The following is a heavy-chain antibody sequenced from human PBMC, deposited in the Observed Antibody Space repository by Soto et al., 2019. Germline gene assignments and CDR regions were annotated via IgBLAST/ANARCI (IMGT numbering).Heavy chain of an antibody. V-gene: IGHV3-33*01. J-gene: IGHJ4*02. Sequence: GGSLRLSCAASGFTFSSYGMHWVRQAPGKGLEWVAVIWYDGSNKYYADSVKGRFTISRDNAKNTLYLQMNSLRDEDTAVYYCARDSAQWLVRGFDFDYWGQGTLVTVSS. CDR3: ARDSAQWLVRGFDFDY. CDR1: GFTFSSYG. CDR2: IWYDGSNK. D-gene: IGHD6-19*01.